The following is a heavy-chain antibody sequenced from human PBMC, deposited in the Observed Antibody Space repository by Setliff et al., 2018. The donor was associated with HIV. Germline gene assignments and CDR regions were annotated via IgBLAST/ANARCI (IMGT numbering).Heavy chain of an antibody. CDR1: GFTFSSYD. V-gene: IGHV3-23*01. J-gene: IGHJ4*02. D-gene: IGHD5-12*01. CDR2: ISGSGGST. Sequence: GGSLRLSCAASGFTFSSYDMHWVRQAPGKGRGWVAGISGSGGSTYYADSVKGRFTISRDNAKNTLYLRMNSLRAEDTAVYYCARVMIGYSGYDAFDYWGQGTLVTVSS. CDR3: ARVMIGYSGYDAFDY.